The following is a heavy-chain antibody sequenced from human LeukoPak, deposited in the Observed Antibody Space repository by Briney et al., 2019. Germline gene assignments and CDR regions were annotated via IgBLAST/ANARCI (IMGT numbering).Heavy chain of an antibody. D-gene: IGHD6-19*01. CDR2: IIPIFGTA. J-gene: IGHJ4*02. CDR1: GGTFSSYA. CDR3: ARDLSGAVAGIFDY. Sequence: ASVKVSCKASGGTFSSYAISWVRQAPGQGLEWMGGIIPIFGTANYAQKFQGRVTITADESTSTAYMELSSLRSEDTAVYFCARDLSGAVAGIFDYWGQGTLVTVSS. V-gene: IGHV1-69*13.